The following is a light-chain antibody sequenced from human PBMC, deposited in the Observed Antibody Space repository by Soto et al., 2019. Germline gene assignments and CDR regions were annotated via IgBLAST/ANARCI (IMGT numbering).Light chain of an antibody. Sequence: NFMLAQPQSVSASPGKTITISCTGSGGSIASNYVQWYQQRPGSAPTTVIYEDDQRPSGVPDRFSGSIDSSSNSASLSISGLRTEDEADYYCQSYDSTNFVVFGGGTQLTVL. J-gene: IGLJ2*01. CDR1: GGSIASNY. V-gene: IGLV6-57*02. CDR2: EDD. CDR3: QSYDSTNFVV.